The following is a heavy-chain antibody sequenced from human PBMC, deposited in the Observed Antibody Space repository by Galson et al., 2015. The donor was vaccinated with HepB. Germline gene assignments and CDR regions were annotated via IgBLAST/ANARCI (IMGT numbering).Heavy chain of an antibody. D-gene: IGHD3-22*01. CDR2: IRYDGSNK. Sequence: LRLSCAASGFTFSSYGMHWVRQAPGKGLEWVAFIRYDGSNKYYADSVKGRFTISRDNSKNTLYLQMNSLRAEDTAVYYCAKVIRPFYYDSSGPSDCWGQGTLVTVSS. J-gene: IGHJ4*02. CDR1: GFTFSSYG. CDR3: AKVIRPFYYDSSGPSDC. V-gene: IGHV3-30*02.